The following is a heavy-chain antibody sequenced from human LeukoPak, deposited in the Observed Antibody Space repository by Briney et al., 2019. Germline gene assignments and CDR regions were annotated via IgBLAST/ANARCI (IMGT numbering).Heavy chain of an antibody. CDR2: IYCSGST. Sequence: SETLSLTCTVSGGSISSYYWSWIRQPPGKGLEWIGYIYCSGSTNYNPSLKSRVTISVDTSKNQFSLRLSSVTAADTAVYYCANTHLAAPPFDYWGQGTLVTVSS. CDR3: ANTHLAAPPFDY. D-gene: IGHD6-6*01. V-gene: IGHV4-59*08. J-gene: IGHJ4*02. CDR1: GGSISSYY.